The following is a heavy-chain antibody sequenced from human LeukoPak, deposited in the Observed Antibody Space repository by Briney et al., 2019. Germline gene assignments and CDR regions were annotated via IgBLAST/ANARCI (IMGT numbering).Heavy chain of an antibody. CDR1: GDSISNPYYY. D-gene: IGHD3-9*01. V-gene: IGHV4-39*07. CDR2: IYYTGII. J-gene: IGHJ5*02. CDR3: AREVPYYDFSTGYYNRNWFDP. Sequence: PSETLSLTCNVSGDSISNPYYYWGWIRQPPGKGLEWIGSIYYTGIIYYNPSLKSRVTISADTFKNHLFLKLTAVTAADTAMYFCAREVPYYDFSTGYYNRNWFDPWGQGTQVTVAS.